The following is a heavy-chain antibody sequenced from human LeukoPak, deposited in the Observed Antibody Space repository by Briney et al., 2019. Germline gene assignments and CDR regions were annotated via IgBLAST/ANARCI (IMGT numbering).Heavy chain of an antibody. Sequence: PGGSLRLSCAASGFTFSSYSMNWVRQAPGKGLEWVSYIRSSSSTIYYADSVKGRFTISRDNAKNSLYLQMNSLRAEDTAVYYCASGMWGYRSTTSCPLDYWGQGTLVTVSS. D-gene: IGHD2-2*01. CDR3: ASGMWGYRSTTSCPLDY. CDR1: GFTFSSYS. J-gene: IGHJ4*02. CDR2: IRSSSSTI. V-gene: IGHV3-48*01.